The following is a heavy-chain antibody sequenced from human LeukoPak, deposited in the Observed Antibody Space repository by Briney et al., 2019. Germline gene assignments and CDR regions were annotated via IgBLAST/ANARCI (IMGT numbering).Heavy chain of an antibody. J-gene: IGHJ4*02. CDR2: IYYSGST. Sequence: PSEILSLTCTVSGGSISSYYWSWIRQPPGKGLEWIGYIYYSGSTNYNPSLKSRVTISVDTSKNQFSLKLSSVTAADTAVYYCARDYLTGYDYWGQGTLVTVSS. CDR3: ARDYLTGYDY. CDR1: GGSISSYY. V-gene: IGHV4-59*01. D-gene: IGHD7-27*01.